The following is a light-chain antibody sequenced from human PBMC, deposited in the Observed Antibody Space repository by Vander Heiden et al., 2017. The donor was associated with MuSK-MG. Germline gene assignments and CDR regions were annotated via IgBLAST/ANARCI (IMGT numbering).Light chain of an antibody. CDR2: GAS. J-gene: IGKJ4*01. V-gene: IGKV3-20*01. CDR1: QSVSSSY. Sequence: EIVLTQSPGTLSLSPGERATLSCRASQSVSSSYLDWYQQKPGQAPRLLIYGASSMAHGIPDRFSGTGSGTDFTLTSSRLEPEHFAVYYWQQDGSSRTFGGGTKVEIK. CDR3: QQDGSSRT.